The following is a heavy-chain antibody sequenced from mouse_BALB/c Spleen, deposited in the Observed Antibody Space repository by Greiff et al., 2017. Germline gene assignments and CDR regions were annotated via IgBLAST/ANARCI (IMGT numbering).Heavy chain of an antibody. CDR2: ISYDGSN. CDR3: ARGDYGTWFAY. D-gene: IGHD2-4*01. V-gene: IGHV3-6*02. Sequence: VQLKQSGPGLVKPSQSLSLTCSVTGYSITSGYYWNWIRQFPGNKLEWMGYISYDGSNNYNPSLKNRISITRDTSKNQFFLKLNSVTTEDTATYYCARGDYGTWFAYWGQGTLVTVSA. J-gene: IGHJ3*01. CDR1: GYSITSGYY.